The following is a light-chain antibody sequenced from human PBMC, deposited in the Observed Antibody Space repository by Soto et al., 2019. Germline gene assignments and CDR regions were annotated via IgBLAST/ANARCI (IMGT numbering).Light chain of an antibody. CDR2: DVS. CDR3: SSFTTSSTLVV. Sequence: QSALTQPPSASGSPGQSVTISCTGTSRDVGAYKFVSWYQQHPGKAPKLLIYDVSKWPTGVPDRFSGSKSGNTASLTVSGLQADDEADYYCSSFTTSSTLVVFGGGTKLTVL. CDR1: SRDVGAYKF. J-gene: IGLJ2*01. V-gene: IGLV2-8*01.